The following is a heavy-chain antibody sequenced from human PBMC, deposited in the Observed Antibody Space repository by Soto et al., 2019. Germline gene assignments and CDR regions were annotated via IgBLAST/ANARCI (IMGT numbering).Heavy chain of an antibody. V-gene: IGHV3-30-3*01. CDR2: ISYDGSNK. CDR1: GFTFSSYA. CDR3: ARDLWFGEFMGATLDYYYGMDV. Sequence: QVQLVESGGGVVQPGRSLRLSCAASGFTFSSYAMHWVRQAPGKGLEWVAVISYDGSNKYYADSVKGRFTISRDNSKNTLYLQMNSLRAEDTAVYYCARDLWFGEFMGATLDYYYGMDVW. D-gene: IGHD3-10*01. J-gene: IGHJ6*01.